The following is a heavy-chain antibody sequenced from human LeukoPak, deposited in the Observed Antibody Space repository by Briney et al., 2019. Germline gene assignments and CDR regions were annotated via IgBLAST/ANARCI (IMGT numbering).Heavy chain of an antibody. J-gene: IGHJ4*02. D-gene: IGHD3-10*01. CDR3: AKGKNTGSYLSHVDY. Sequence: GGSLRLSCAASGFTFGTYSMNWVRQAPGKGLEWVSSISSSTIYTYYADSVKGRFTISRDNAKNSLYLQMNSLRTEDTALYYCAKGKNTGSYLSHVDYWGQGTLVTVSS. V-gene: IGHV3-21*04. CDR2: ISSSTIYT. CDR1: GFTFGTYS.